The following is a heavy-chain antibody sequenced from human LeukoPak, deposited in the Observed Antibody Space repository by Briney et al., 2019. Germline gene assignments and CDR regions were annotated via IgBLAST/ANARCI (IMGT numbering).Heavy chain of an antibody. V-gene: IGHV3-30*04. CDR3: VRVLYSGSYWAAFDI. CDR2: ISYDGSNK. D-gene: IGHD1-26*01. J-gene: IGHJ3*02. Sequence: GGSLRLSCAASGFTFSSYAMHWVRQAPGKGLEWVAVISYDGSNKYYADSVKGRFTISRDNSKNTLYLQMNSLRAEDTAVYYCVRVLYSGSYWAAFDIWGQGTMVTVSS. CDR1: GFTFSSYA.